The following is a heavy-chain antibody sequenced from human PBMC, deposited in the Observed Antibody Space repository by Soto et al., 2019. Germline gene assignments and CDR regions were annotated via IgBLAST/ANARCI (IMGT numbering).Heavy chain of an antibody. V-gene: IGHV3-74*01. CDR1: GFTFSNYW. J-gene: IGHJ6*02. CDR3: VIDRVYYDSSGDENDYGMDV. CDR2: INSDGSGT. Sequence: EVPLVESGGGLVQPGESLRLSCAASGFTFSNYWIHWVRQAPGKGLVWVSRINSDGSGTSYADSVKGRFTISRDNAKNTMYLQMNSLRAEDTAVYYCVIDRVYYDSSGDENDYGMDVWGQGTTDTVS. D-gene: IGHD3-22*01.